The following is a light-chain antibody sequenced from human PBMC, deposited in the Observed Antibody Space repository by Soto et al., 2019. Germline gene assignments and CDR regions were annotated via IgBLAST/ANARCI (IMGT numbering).Light chain of an antibody. CDR2: GAS. V-gene: IGKV3-20*01. J-gene: IGKJ1*01. CDR3: QQYGSSGT. Sequence: EIVMTQSPATLSVSPGERATLSCRASQSIGSYLAWYQHKLGQPPRLLIYGASNRATGIPDRFSGSGSGTDFALTISRLEPEDFAVHYCQQYGSSGTFGQGTKVDI. CDR1: QSIGSY.